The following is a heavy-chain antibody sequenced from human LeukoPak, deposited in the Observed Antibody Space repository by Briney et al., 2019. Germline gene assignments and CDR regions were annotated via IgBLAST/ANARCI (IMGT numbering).Heavy chain of an antibody. CDR3: ARGSYYYDSSGYPIYDY. J-gene: IGHJ4*02. CDR1: GFTCSSYW. CDR2: INSDGSST. D-gene: IGHD3-22*01. Sequence: QPGGSLRLXCAASGFTCSSYWMHWVRQAPGKGLGWVSRINSDGSSTSYADSVKGRFTISRDNAKNTLYLQMNSLRAEDTAVYYCARGSYYYDSSGYPIYDYWGQGTLVTVSS. V-gene: IGHV3-74*01.